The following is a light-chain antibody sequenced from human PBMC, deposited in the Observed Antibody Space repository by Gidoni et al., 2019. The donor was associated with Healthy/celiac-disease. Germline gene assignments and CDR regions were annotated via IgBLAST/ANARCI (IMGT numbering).Light chain of an antibody. V-gene: IGLV2-14*01. CDR3: SSYTSSSTSVV. J-gene: IGLJ2*01. Sequence: QSALTQPASVSGSPGQSITIPCTGTSSDVGGYNYVSWYQQHPGKAPKRMIYEVSNRPSGVSNRFSGSKSGNTASLTISGLQAEDEADYYCSSYTSSSTSVVFGGGTKLTVL. CDR1: SSDVGGYNY. CDR2: EVS.